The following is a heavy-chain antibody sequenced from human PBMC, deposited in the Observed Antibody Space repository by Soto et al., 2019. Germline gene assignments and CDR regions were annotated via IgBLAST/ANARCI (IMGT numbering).Heavy chain of an antibody. CDR1: GFTFVDHA. V-gene: IGHV3-9*01. CDR3: VKESSPGGLDS. CDR2: IYWNSDII. Sequence: EVQLVESGGGLVQPGRSLRLSCIVSGFTFVDHAMHWLRQPPGKGLEWVSGIYWNSDIIGYADSVEGLFTISRDNAKNPVYLKMNSLGPAETTLNYCVKESSPGGLDSWGQGTLVTVSA. D-gene: IGHD6-13*01. J-gene: IGHJ4*02.